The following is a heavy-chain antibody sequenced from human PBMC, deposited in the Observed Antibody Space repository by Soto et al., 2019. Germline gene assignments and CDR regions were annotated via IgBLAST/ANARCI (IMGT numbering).Heavy chain of an antibody. D-gene: IGHD6-13*01. CDR3: AKIRGGELVLDYYYYGMDV. V-gene: IGHV3-30*18. CDR1: GFTFSSYG. J-gene: IGHJ6*02. CDR2: ISYDGSNK. Sequence: GGSLRLSCAASGFTFSSYGMHWVRQAPGKGLEWVAVISYDGSNKYYADSVKGRFTISRDNSKNTLYLQMNSLRAEDTAVYYCAKIRGGELVLDYYYYGMDVWGQGTTVTVSS.